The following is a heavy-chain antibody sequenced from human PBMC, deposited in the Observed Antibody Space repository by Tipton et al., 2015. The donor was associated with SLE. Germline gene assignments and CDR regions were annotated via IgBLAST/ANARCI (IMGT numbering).Heavy chain of an antibody. V-gene: IGHV3-23*01. CDR3: AKDILGWELPPDAFDI. CDR2: ISASGGRT. CDR1: GFMFSNYG. J-gene: IGHJ3*02. D-gene: IGHD1-26*01. Sequence: GSLRLSCAASGFMFSNYGMNWVRQAPGKGLEWVSSISASGGRTYYADSVKGRFTISRDNSKNMVNLQMNSLRAEDTAVYYCAKDILGWELPPDAFDIWGQGTMVTVSS.